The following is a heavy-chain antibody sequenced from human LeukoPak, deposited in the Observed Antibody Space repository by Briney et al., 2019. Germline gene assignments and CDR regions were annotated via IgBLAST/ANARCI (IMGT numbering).Heavy chain of an antibody. V-gene: IGHV1-18*01. D-gene: IGHD3-3*01. CDR1: GYTFTSYG. CDR3: ARDLRLTIFGVVIFGY. CDR2: ISAYNGNT. Sequence: ASVKVSCKASGYTFTSYGISWVRQAPGQGLEWMGWISAYNGNTNYAQKLQGRVTMTTDTSTSTAYMELRSLRSDDTAVYYCARDLRLTIFGVVIFGYWGQGTLVTVSS. J-gene: IGHJ4*02.